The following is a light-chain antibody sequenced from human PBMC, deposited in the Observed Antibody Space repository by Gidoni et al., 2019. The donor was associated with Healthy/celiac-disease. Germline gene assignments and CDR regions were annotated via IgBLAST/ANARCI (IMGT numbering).Light chain of an antibody. CDR3: SAYTSSSTWV. V-gene: IGLV2-14*03. Sequence: QSALTQPASVPGSPCHSITIPCTGTSSDVGGYNHVYWYQQHPGKAPKLMIDDVSNRPSGVSNRFSGSKSGNTASLTISGLQAEDEADYYCSAYTSSSTWVFGGGTKLTVL. CDR1: SSDVGGYNH. CDR2: DVS. J-gene: IGLJ3*02.